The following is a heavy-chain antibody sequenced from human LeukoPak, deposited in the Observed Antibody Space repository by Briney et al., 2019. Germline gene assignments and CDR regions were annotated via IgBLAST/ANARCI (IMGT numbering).Heavy chain of an antibody. CDR3: ARDGAVTNGRYFDY. J-gene: IGHJ4*02. CDR2: ISYDGSNK. CDR1: GFTFSSYA. V-gene: IGHV3-30*04. D-gene: IGHD4-17*01. Sequence: GGSLRLSCAASGFTFSSYAMHWVRQAPGKGLEWVAVISYDGSNKYYADSVKGRFTISRDNAKNSLYLQMNSLRAEDTAVYYCARDGAVTNGRYFDYWGQGTLVTVSS.